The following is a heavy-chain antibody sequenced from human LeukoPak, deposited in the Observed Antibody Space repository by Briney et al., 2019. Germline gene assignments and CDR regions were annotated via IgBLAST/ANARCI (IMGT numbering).Heavy chain of an antibody. V-gene: IGHV3-21*01. Sequence: GGSLRLSCAASGFTFSSYSMNWVRQAPGKGLEWVSSISSSSSYIYYADSVKGRFTISRDNAKNSLYLQMNSLRAEDTAVYYCARDCPAAAYDFWNYYYYMDVWGKGTTVTVSS. CDR3: ARDCPAAAYDFWNYYYYMDV. CDR1: GFTFSSYS. D-gene: IGHD3-3*01. J-gene: IGHJ6*03. CDR2: ISSSSSYI.